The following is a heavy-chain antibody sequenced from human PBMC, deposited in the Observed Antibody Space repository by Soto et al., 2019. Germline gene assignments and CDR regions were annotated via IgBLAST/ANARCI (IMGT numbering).Heavy chain of an antibody. CDR2: ISSDGSIT. CDR3: ARDGGAIRGMDV. J-gene: IGHJ6*02. V-gene: IGHV3-64D*08. CDR1: GFTFSTYA. Sequence: GGSLRLSCSASGFTFSTYAMYWVRQAPGKGLEYVSVISSDGSITFSADSVKGRFSISRDNSKNTLYLQMNSLRAEDTAMYYCARDGGAIRGMDVWGQGTTVTVSS. D-gene: IGHD3-3*01.